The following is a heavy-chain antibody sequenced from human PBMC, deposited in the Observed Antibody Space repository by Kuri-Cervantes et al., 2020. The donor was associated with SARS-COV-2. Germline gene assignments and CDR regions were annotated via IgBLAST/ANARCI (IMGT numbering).Heavy chain of an antibody. CDR1: GFTFSIYS. Sequence: GESLKISCAASGFTFSIYSMNWVRQAPGKGLEWVSYISSSSTIYYADSVKGRFTISRDNAKNSLYLQMNSLRDEDTAVYYCARCAGLRWDFDYWGQGTLVTVSS. CDR3: ARCAGLRWDFDY. V-gene: IGHV3-48*02. D-gene: IGHD4-23*01. CDR2: ISSSSTI. J-gene: IGHJ4*02.